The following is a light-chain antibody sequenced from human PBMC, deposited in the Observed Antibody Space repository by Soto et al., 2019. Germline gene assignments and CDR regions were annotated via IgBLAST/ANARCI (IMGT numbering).Light chain of an antibody. CDR3: HHYSTYTET. CDR2: GAS. CDR1: QSVSIYS. V-gene: IGKV3-20*01. Sequence: EIQLTQSPCTLSSSPGERATLSCRASQSVSIYSLAWYQQKPGQAPRLLIYGASSRATGVPDRFSGSGSGTDFTLTISNLEPEDFAVYYCHHYSTYTETFGQGTKVDIK. J-gene: IGKJ1*01.